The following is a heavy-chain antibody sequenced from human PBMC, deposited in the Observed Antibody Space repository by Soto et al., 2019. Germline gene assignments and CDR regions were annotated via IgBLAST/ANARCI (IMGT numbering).Heavy chain of an antibody. J-gene: IGHJ5*02. CDR3: ARSIEGYSRKRNGFDP. V-gene: IGHV1-69*13. CDR1: GGTFSSYA. Sequence: SVKVSCKASGGTFSSYAISWVRQAPGQGLEWMGGIIPIFGTANYAQKFQGRVTITADESTSTAYMELSSLRSEDTAVYYCARSIEGYSRKRNGFDPWGQGTLVTVSS. D-gene: IGHD6-13*01. CDR2: IIPIFGTA.